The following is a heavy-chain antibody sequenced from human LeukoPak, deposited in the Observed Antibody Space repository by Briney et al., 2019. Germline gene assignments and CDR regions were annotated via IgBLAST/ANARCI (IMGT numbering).Heavy chain of an antibody. Sequence: GGSLRLSCAASGFTFSSYSMNWVRQAPGKGLEWVSSISSSSSYIYYADSVKGRFTISRDNAKNSLYLQMNSLRAEDTAVYYCARVNNVERVFDYWGQGTLVTVSS. J-gene: IGHJ4*02. CDR2: ISSSSSYI. D-gene: IGHD1-1*01. CDR1: GFTFSSYS. CDR3: ARVNNVERVFDY. V-gene: IGHV3-21*01.